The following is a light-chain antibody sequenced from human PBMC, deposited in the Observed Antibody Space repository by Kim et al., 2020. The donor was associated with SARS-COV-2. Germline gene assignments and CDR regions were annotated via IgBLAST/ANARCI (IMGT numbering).Light chain of an antibody. CDR2: EDT. V-gene: IGLV3-1*01. J-gene: IGLJ1*01. CDR3: QAWDSSTYV. Sequence: VSPGQTASITCSGDKLGDKYACWYQQKPGQSPVLVIYEDTKRPSGIPERFSGSNSGNTATLTISGTQAMDEADYYCQAWDSSTYVFGTGTKVTVL. CDR1: KLGDKY.